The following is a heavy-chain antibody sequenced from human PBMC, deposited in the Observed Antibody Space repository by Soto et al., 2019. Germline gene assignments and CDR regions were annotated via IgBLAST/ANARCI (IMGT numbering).Heavy chain of an antibody. CDR3: ARRRGYNWNNPAFDY. Sequence: SVPTLVNPTQTLTLTCTFSGFALSTSGVGVGWIRQPPGKAREWLALIYWNDDKKYSPSLKSRLGITKDTFRNQVVLTMTNVDPLDTATYYCARRRGYNWNNPAFDYWGQGALVTVSS. CDR1: GFALSTSGVG. D-gene: IGHD1-20*01. V-gene: IGHV2-5*01. CDR2: IYWNDDK. J-gene: IGHJ4*02.